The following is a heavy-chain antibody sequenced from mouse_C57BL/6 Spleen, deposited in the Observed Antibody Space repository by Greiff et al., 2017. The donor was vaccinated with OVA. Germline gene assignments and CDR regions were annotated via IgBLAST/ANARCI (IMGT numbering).Heavy chain of an antibody. D-gene: IGHD2-3*01. V-gene: IGHV1-81*01. J-gene: IGHJ4*01. CDR1: GYTFTSYG. CDR3: ARRHDGYPYYYAMDY. Sequence: VQLVESGAELARPGASVKLSCKASGYTFTSYGISWVKQRTGQGLEWIGEIYPRSGNTYYNEKFKGKATLTADKSSSTAYMELRSLTSEDSAVYFCARRHDGYPYYYAMDYWGQGTSVTVSS. CDR2: IYPRSGNT.